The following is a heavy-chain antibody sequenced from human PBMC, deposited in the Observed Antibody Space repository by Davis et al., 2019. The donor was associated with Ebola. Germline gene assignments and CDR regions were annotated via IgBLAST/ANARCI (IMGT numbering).Heavy chain of an antibody. CDR1: GGTFSSYA. J-gene: IGHJ3*02. CDR3: ARLGNYYDSSGYVDAFDI. D-gene: IGHD3-22*01. CDR2: INPSGGST. Sequence: ASVKVSCKASGGTFSSYAISWVRQAPGQGLEWMGIINPSGGSTSYAQKFQGRVTMTRDTSTSTVYMELSSLRSEDTAVYYCARLGNYYDSSGYVDAFDIWGQGTMVTVSS. V-gene: IGHV1-46*01.